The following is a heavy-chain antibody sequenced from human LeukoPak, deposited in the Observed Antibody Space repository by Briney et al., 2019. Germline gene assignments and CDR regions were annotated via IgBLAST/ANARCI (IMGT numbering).Heavy chain of an antibody. D-gene: IGHD6-19*01. V-gene: IGHV3-53*01. CDR1: GFTVSSNY. CDR3: ARGAREQWLVFDY. Sequence: GGSLRLSCAASGFTVSSNYMSWVRQAPGKGLEWVSVIYSGGSTYDADSVKGRFTISRDNSKNTLYLQMNSLRAEDTAVYYCARGAREQWLVFDYWGQGTLVTVSS. CDR2: IYSGGST. J-gene: IGHJ4*02.